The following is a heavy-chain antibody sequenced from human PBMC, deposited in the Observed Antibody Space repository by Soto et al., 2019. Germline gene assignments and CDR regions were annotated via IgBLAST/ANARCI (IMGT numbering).Heavy chain of an antibody. CDR1: DGSLSSSTYY. CDR2: IYYSGRT. V-gene: IGHV4-39*01. Sequence: PSETLSLTCTVSDGSLSSSTYYWDWISPPPGRGLEWIGTIYYSGRTYYNPSLKSRVTISVDTSKNQFSLKLSSVTAADTAVYYCARKVQYSGYGPIDYWGQGTLVTVSS. CDR3: ARKVQYSGYGPIDY. J-gene: IGHJ4*02. D-gene: IGHD5-12*01.